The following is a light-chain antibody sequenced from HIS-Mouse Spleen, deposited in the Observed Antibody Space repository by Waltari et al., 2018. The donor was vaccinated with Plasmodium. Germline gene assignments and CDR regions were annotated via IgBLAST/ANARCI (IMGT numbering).Light chain of an antibody. V-gene: IGKV2-28*01. CDR3: MQALQTPRYT. J-gene: IGKJ2*01. Sequence: DIVMTQSPLSLPVTPGEPASISCRSSQCLLHSNGYNYLDWYLQKPGQSPQLLIYLGSNLASGVPDRFSGSGSGTDFTLKISRVEAEDVGVYYCMQALQTPRYTFGQRTKLEIK. CDR2: LGS. CDR1: QCLLHSNGYNY.